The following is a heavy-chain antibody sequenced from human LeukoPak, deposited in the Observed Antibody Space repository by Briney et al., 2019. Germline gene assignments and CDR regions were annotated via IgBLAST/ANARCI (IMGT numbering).Heavy chain of an antibody. J-gene: IGHJ3*02. CDR1: GGSISSGDYY. D-gene: IGHD1-20*01. CDR2: IYYSGST. CDR3: ARERITGTVAAFDI. Sequence: PSETLSLTCTVSGGSISSGDYYWSWIRQPPGKGLEWIGYIYYSGSTYYNPSLKSRVTISVDTSKNQFSLKLSSVTAADTAVYYCARERITGTVAAFDIWGQGTMVTVSS. V-gene: IGHV4-30-4*02.